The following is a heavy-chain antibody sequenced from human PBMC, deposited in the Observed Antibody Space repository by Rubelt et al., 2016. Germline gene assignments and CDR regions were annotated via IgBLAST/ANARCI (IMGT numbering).Heavy chain of an antibody. D-gene: IGHD1-26*01. CDR3: SQEGDYAPMVVVATTHFAY. CDR2: ISYDGSDK. CDR1: GYTFTSFG. J-gene: IGHJ4*02. Sequence: QVQLVQSGAEVKKPGASVKVSCKASGYTFTSFGISWVRQAPGQGLEWVALISYDGSDKFYADSVKGRFTIARDTSKNMLFLQMNSLRTEDTAVYFCSQEGDYAPMVVVATTHFAYWGQGALVAVSS. V-gene: IGHV3-30*18.